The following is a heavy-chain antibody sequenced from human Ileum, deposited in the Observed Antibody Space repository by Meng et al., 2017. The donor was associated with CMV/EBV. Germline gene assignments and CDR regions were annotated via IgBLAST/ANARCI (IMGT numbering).Heavy chain of an antibody. V-gene: IGHV3-9*01. CDR2: ISWNSGSI. CDR1: GFTFDDYA. D-gene: IGHD1-26*01. CDR3: VRDCRREHLFDY. J-gene: IGHJ4*02. Sequence: SLKISCAASGFTFDDYAMHWVRQAPGKGLEWVSGISWNSGSIGYADSVKGRFTISRDNAKNSLYLQMNSLRAEDTAVYYCVRDCRREHLFDYWGQGTLVTVSS.